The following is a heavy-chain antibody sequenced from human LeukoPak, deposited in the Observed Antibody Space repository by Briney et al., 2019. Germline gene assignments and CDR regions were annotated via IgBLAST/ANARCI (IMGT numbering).Heavy chain of an antibody. CDR2: IYYSGST. CDR3: ARRIIYGMDV. Sequence: PSETLSLTCTVSGGSISSYYWSWIRQPPGKGLEWIGYIYYSGSTNYNPSLKSRVTISVDTSKNQFSLKLSSVTAADTAVYYCARRIIYGMDVWGQGTTVTVSS. V-gene: IGHV4-59*08. J-gene: IGHJ6*02. CDR1: GGSISSYY. D-gene: IGHD3-10*01.